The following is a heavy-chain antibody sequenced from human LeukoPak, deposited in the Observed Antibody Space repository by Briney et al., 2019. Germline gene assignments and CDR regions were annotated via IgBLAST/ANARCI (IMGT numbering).Heavy chain of an antibody. CDR1: GFTFSSYW. V-gene: IGHV3-7*01. CDR3: ARAPDFWSGYYYFDY. Sequence: GGSLRLSCAVSGFTFSSYWMSWVRLAPGKGLEWVANIKQDGSGKYYVDSVKGRFTISRDNAKNSLYLQMNSLRAEDTAVYYCARAPDFWSGYYYFDYWGQGTLVTVSS. CDR2: IKQDGSGK. J-gene: IGHJ4*02. D-gene: IGHD3-3*01.